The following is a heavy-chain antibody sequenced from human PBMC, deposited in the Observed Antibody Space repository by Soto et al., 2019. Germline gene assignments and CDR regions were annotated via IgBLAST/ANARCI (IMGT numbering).Heavy chain of an antibody. Sequence: GGSLRLSCAASGFTFSDYYMSWIRQAPGKGLEWVSYISSSGSTIYYADSVKGRFTISRDNAKNSLYLQMNSLRAEDTAVYYCARGATIVVVPAAIRRNWFDPWGQGTLVTVSS. CDR2: ISSSGSTI. D-gene: IGHD2-2*01. CDR3: ARGATIVVVPAAIRRNWFDP. V-gene: IGHV3-11*01. J-gene: IGHJ5*02. CDR1: GFTFSDYY.